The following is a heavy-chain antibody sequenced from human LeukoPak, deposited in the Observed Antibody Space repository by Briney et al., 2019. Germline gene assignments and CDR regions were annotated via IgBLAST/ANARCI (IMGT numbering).Heavy chain of an antibody. D-gene: IGHD3-10*01. CDR1: GITLSNYG. J-gene: IGHJ4*02. CDR2: ISDSAGST. V-gene: IGHV3-23*01. CDR3: AKRGVVIRVILVGFHKEAYYFDS. Sequence: GGSLRLSCAVSGITLSNYGMSWVRQAPGKGLEWVAGISDSAGSTNYADSVKGRFTISRDNRKNTLYLQMNSLRAEDTAVYFCAKRGVVIRVILVGFHKEAYYFDSWGREPWSPSPQ.